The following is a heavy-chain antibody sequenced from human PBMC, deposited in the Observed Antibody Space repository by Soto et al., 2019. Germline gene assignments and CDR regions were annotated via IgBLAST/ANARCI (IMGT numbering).Heavy chain of an antibody. Sequence: PSETLSLTCTVSGGSISSYYWSWIRQPPGKGLEWIGYIYYSGSTNYNPSLKSRVTISVDTSKNQFSLKLSSVTAADTAVYYCARGIWFGELLGALDIWGQGTMVTVSS. CDR3: ARGIWFGELLGALDI. CDR2: IYYSGST. J-gene: IGHJ3*02. D-gene: IGHD3-10*01. V-gene: IGHV4-59*01. CDR1: GGSISSYY.